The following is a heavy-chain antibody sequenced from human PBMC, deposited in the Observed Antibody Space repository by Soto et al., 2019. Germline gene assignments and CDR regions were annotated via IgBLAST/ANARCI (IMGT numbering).Heavy chain of an antibody. D-gene: IGHD3-10*01. CDR2: ISGNGGTT. CDR1: GFAFSFYS. V-gene: IGHV3-23*01. Sequence: EVVLLESGGGLVQPGGSLRLSCEVSGFAFSFYSMSWVRQAPGKGLEWVASISGNGGTTYYVASGKGRFTFSRDNSKNALYLQMNNLRGEDTAVYYCAKDRGGFTNGWEFFYSWGQGTLVTVSS. J-gene: IGHJ4*02. CDR3: AKDRGGFTNGWEFFYS.